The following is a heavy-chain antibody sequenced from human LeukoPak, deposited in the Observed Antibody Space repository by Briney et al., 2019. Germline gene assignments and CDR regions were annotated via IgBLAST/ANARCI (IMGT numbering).Heavy chain of an antibody. CDR3: ARDEDYGGYYYYMDV. V-gene: IGHV4-61*02. CDR1: GGSISSGSYY. J-gene: IGHJ6*03. Sequence: SQTLSLTCTVSGGSISSGSYYWSWIRQPAGKGLEWIGRIYTSGSTNYNPSLKSRVTISVDTSKNQFSLKLSSVTAADTAVYYCARDEDYGGYYYYMDVWGKGTTVTVSS. CDR2: IYTSGST. D-gene: IGHD4-23*01.